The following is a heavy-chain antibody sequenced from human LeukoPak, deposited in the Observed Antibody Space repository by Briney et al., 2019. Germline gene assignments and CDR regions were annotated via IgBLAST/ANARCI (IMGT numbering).Heavy chain of an antibody. CDR2: ISYDGSNN. D-gene: IGHD3-22*01. J-gene: IGHJ3*02. V-gene: IGHV3-30-3*01. CDR1: GFTFSSYA. Sequence: PGGSLRLSCAASGFTFSSYAMHWVRQAPGKGLEWVAVISYDGSNNYYADPVKGRFTISRDNSKNTLYLQMNSLTPDDTAVYYCAKEAYYDTSGYPHDAFDIWGQGTMVTVSS. CDR3: AKEAYYDTSGYPHDAFDI.